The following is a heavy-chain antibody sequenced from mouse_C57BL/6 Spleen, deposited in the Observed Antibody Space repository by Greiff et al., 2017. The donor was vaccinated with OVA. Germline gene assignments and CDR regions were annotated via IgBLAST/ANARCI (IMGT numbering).Heavy chain of an antibody. Sequence: VKLVESGPGLVAPSQSLSITCTVSGFSLTSYAISWVRQPPGKGLEWLGVIWTGGGTNYNSALKSRLSISKDNSKSQVFLKMNSLQTDDTARYYCARIYYGYDKGYAMDYWGQGTSVTVSS. CDR1: GFSLTSYA. V-gene: IGHV2-9-1*01. D-gene: IGHD2-2*01. CDR2: IWTGGGT. J-gene: IGHJ4*01. CDR3: ARIYYGYDKGYAMDY.